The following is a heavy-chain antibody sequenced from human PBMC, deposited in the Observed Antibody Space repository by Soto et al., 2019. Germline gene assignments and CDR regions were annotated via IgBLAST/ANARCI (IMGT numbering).Heavy chain of an antibody. Sequence: PSETLSLTCAASGGSISSSNWWSWVRQPPGKGLEWIGEIYHSGSTNYNPSLKSRVTISVDKSKNQFSLKLSSVTAADTAVYYCARKDTAIAGVQSFYFQQWGQGTLVTVSS. J-gene: IGHJ1*01. V-gene: IGHV4-4*02. D-gene: IGHD5-18*01. CDR3: ARKDTAIAGVQSFYFQQ. CDR2: IYHSGST. CDR1: GGSISSSNW.